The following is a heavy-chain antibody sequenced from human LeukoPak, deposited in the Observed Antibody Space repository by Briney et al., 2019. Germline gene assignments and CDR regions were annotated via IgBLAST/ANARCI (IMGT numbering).Heavy chain of an antibody. CDR1: GYTFTGYY. CDR2: INPNSGGT. V-gene: IGHV1-2*06. D-gene: IGHD3-22*01. CDR3: ARVAYYYDSSGGF. Sequence: ASVKVSCKASGYTFTGYYMHWVRQAPGQGLEWMGRINPNSGGTNYAQKFQGRVTMTRDTSISRAVMELSRLRSDDTAVYYCARVAYYYDSSGGFWGQGTLVTVSS. J-gene: IGHJ4*02.